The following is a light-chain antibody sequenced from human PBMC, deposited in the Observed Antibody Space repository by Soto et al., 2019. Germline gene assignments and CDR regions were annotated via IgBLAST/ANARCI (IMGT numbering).Light chain of an antibody. CDR1: QSISSW. V-gene: IGKV1-5*01. J-gene: IGKJ1*01. CDR2: DAS. CDR3: QQYNSVPWT. Sequence: DIQMTQSPSTLSASVGDRVTITCRASQSISSWLAWYQQKPGKAPKLLIYDASSLESGVPSRFSGSGSGTEFTLTISSLQPDDFATYYCQQYNSVPWTFGQGTKGEIK.